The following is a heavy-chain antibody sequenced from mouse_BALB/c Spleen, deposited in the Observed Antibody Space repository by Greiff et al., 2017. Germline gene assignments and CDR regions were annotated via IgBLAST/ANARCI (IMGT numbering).Heavy chain of an antibody. V-gene: IGHV1S137*01. CDR2: ISTYYGDA. Sequence: VQLVESGAELVRPGVSVKISCKGSGYTFTDYAMHWVKQSHAKSLEWIGVISTYYGDASYNQKFKGKATMTVDKSSSTAYMELARLTSEDSAIYYCARWGDYDGGRGYFDYWGQGTTLTVSS. D-gene: IGHD2-4*01. CDR1: GYTFTDYA. CDR3: ARWGDYDGGRGYFDY. J-gene: IGHJ2*01.